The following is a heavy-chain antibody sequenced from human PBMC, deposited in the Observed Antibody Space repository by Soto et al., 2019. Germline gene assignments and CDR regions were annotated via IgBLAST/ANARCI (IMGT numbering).Heavy chain of an antibody. CDR1: GFTFSRSA. Sequence: SVKVSCKASGFTFSRSAVQWVRQVRGQRLEWIGWIVVGNGNTNYAQKFQERVTITRDMSTSTAYMELSSLRSEDTAVYYCAEAASLGTWVFDYWGQGSLVTVSS. D-gene: IGHD3-10*01. CDR3: AEAASLGTWVFDY. CDR2: IVVGNGNT. V-gene: IGHV1-58*01. J-gene: IGHJ4*02.